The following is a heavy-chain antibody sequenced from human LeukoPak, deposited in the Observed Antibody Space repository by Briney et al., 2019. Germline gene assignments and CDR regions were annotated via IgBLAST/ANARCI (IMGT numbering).Heavy chain of an antibody. D-gene: IGHD6-19*01. CDR1: GFNFRSYE. J-gene: IGHJ4*02. Sequence: GGSLRLSCAASGFNFRSYEMNWVRQAPGKGLEWVSYISNTDETRTYADSVKGRFTISRDNAKNSLHLEMNSLRAEDTAVYYCAREVVSAVAGNFDYWGQGTLVTVSS. CDR2: ISNTDETR. CDR3: AREVVSAVAGNFDY. V-gene: IGHV3-48*03.